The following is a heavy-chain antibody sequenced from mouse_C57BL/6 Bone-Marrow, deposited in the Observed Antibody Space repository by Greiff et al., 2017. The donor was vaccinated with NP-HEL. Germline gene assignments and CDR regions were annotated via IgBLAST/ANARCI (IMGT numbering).Heavy chain of an antibody. CDR2: IYPGSGNT. CDR1: GYTFTDYY. V-gene: IGHV1-76*01. Sequence: VQLQQSGAELVRPGASVKLSCKASGYTFTDYYINWVKQRPGQGLEWIARIYPGSGNTYYNEKFKGKATLTAEKSSSTAYMQLSSLTSEDSAVYFCAKGYGSSHTDYWGQGTTLTVSS. D-gene: IGHD1-1*01. CDR3: AKGYGSSHTDY. J-gene: IGHJ2*01.